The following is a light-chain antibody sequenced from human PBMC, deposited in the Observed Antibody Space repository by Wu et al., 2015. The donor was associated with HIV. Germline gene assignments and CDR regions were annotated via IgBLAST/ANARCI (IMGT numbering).Light chain of an antibody. CDR3: QQYYSSSSLT. CDR2: KAS. J-gene: IGKJ4*01. CDR1: QSISSW. Sequence: DIQITQSPSTLSASIGDRVSITCRASQSISSWLAWYQQRPGKAPKLLIYKASTLETGVPSRFSGSGSGTEFTLTINSLQPDDFATYYCQQYYSSSSLTFGGGTKVETK. V-gene: IGKV1-5*03.